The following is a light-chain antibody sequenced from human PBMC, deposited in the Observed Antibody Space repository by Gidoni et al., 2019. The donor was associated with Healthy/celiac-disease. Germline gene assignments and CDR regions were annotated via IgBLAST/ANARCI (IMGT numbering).Light chain of an antibody. J-gene: IGKJ4*01. Sequence: DSVMIQTPPSLSVTPGQPSASSSKCSPSLLHSDGKTYLYWYLQKPGQPPQLLIYEVSNRFSGVPDRFSGSGSGTDFTLKISRLEPEDVAIYYCMQSIHVPLTFGGGTKVEIK. V-gene: IGKV2D-29*01. CDR1: PSLLHSDGKTY. CDR3: MQSIHVPLT. CDR2: EVS.